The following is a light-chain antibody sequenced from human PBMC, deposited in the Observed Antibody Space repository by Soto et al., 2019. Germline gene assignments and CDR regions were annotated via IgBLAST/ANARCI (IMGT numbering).Light chain of an antibody. CDR1: QSISAW. CDR3: QQYNTYYS. CDR2: KAS. V-gene: IGKV1-5*03. Sequence: DIQMTQSPSTLSAFVGDRVTITCRASQSISAWLAWYQQKPGKAPKLLIYKASTLESGVPSRFSGSGSGTEFTLTISSLQPDEFGTYYCQQYNTYYSFGQGTKLEIK. J-gene: IGKJ2*03.